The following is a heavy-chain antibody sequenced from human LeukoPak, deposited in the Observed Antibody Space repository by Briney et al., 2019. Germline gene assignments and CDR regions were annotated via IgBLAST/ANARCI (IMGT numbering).Heavy chain of an antibody. D-gene: IGHD1-26*01. CDR3: ARVVGATMNYFDY. J-gene: IGHJ4*02. Sequence: SETLSLTCAVYGGSFSGYYWSWIRQPPGKGLEWIGEINHSGSTNYNPSLKSRVTISVDTSKNQFSLKLSSVTAADTAVYYCARVVGATMNYFDYWGQGTQVTVSS. V-gene: IGHV4-34*01. CDR2: INHSGST. CDR1: GGSFSGYY.